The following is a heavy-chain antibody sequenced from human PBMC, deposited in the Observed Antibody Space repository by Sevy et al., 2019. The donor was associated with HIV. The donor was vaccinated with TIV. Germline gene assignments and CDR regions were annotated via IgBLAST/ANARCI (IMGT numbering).Heavy chain of an antibody. D-gene: IGHD4-4*01. CDR3: ARGGASHYRRHFDY. CDR2: ISYSEGT. Sequence: ETLSHTCTVSSGSISSYFWSWIRQPPGKGLEWIGYISYSEGTNYNPSLKSRVTMSVDMSKNQFSLKLSSVIAADTAVYYCARGGASHYRRHFDYWGQGTLVTVSS. CDR1: SGSISSYF. J-gene: IGHJ4*02. V-gene: IGHV4-59*01.